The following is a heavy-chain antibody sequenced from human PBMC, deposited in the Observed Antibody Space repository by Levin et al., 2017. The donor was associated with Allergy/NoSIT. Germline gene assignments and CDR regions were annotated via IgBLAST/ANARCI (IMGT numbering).Heavy chain of an antibody. CDR3: VREGGWWPPYYFDY. CDR2: ISSNTRTI. V-gene: IGHV3-48*02. D-gene: IGHD2-15*01. Sequence: GESLKISCAASGFTFSNYNMNWVRQAPGKGLEWLSYISSNTRTIYYASSLKGRFTVSRDNAKNSLYLQMNILTDDDTAVYYCVREGGWWPPYYFDYWGQGAPVTVSS. CDR1: GFTFSNYN. J-gene: IGHJ4*02.